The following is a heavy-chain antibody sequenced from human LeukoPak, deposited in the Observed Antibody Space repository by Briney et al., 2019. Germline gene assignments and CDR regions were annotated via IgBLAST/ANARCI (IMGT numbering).Heavy chain of an antibody. V-gene: IGHV3-53*01. CDR3: ARDRGYGDYVDY. J-gene: IGHJ4*02. CDR1: GFTVSSIY. CDR2: IYSGGST. D-gene: IGHD4-17*01. Sequence: GGSLRLSCAASGFTVSSIYMSWVRQAPGKGLEWVSVIYSGGSTYYADSVKGRFTISRDNSKNTLYLQMNSLRAEDTAVYYCARDRGYGDYVDYWGQGTLVTVSS.